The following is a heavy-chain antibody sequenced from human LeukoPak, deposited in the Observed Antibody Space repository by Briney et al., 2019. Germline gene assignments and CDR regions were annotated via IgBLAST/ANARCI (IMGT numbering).Heavy chain of an antibody. CDR1: GFTFSSYS. D-gene: IGHD2-15*01. J-gene: IGHJ4*02. CDR2: INWNGGST. V-gene: IGHV3-20*04. CDR3: ARQLGYCSDGTCYFDY. Sequence: GGSLRLSCAASGFTFSSYSMNWVRQAPGKGLEWVSGINWNGGSTTYADSVKGRFTISRDNAKKSLYLQMNSLRAEDTALYYCARQLGYCSDGTCYFDYWGQGTLVTVSS.